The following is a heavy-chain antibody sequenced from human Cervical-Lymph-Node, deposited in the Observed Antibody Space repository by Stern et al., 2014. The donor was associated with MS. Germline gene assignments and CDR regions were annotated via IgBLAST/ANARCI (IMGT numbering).Heavy chain of an antibody. CDR2: ISFTGGIT. V-gene: IGHV3-23*04. D-gene: IGHD3-3*01. J-gene: IGHJ4*02. Sequence: EVQLVESGGGLVQPGGSLRLSCAASGFSFSSYSMNWVRQAPGKGLEWVSVISFTGGITNYADSVQGRFTISRDNSKNVLYLQMNSLSADDTAVYYCARSELDWLFQFDYWGQGTRVTVSS. CDR1: GFSFSSYS. CDR3: ARSELDWLFQFDY.